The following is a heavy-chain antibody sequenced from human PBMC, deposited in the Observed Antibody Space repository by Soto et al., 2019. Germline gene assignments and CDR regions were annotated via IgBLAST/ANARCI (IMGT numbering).Heavy chain of an antibody. CDR1: GYTFTSYY. D-gene: IGHD2-15*01. Sequence: QVQLVQSGAEVKKPGASVKVSCKASGYTFTSYYMHWVRQAPGQGLEWMGIINPSGGSTSYAQKFQGRVTMTRDTSTSTVNMELSSLRSEDTAVYYCARLQVAAIRYYYYYYMDVWGKGTTVTVSS. CDR2: INPSGGST. J-gene: IGHJ6*03. V-gene: IGHV1-46*03. CDR3: ARLQVAAIRYYYYYYMDV.